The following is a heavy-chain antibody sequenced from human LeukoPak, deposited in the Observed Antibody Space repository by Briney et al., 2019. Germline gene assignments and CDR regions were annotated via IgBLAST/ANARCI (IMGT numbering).Heavy chain of an antibody. CDR1: GYTFTGYY. CDR3: ARDGLTEPSKQIDY. J-gene: IGHJ4*02. V-gene: IGHV1-2*02. Sequence: ASVKVSCKASGYTFTGYYMHWVRQAPGQGLEWMGWINPNSGGTNYAQKFQGRVTMTRDTSISTAYMELSRLRSEDTAVYYCARDGLTEPSKQIDYWGQGTLVTVSS. CDR2: INPNSGGT. D-gene: IGHD1-20*01.